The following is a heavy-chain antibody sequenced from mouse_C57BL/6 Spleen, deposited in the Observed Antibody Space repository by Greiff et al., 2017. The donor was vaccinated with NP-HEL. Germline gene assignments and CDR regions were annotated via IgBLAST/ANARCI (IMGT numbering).Heavy chain of an antibody. CDR2: IYHGDGDT. V-gene: IGHV1-80*01. Sequence: VQLQQSGAELVQPGASVKISCKASGFAFSSYWMNWVKQRPGKGLEWIGQIYHGDGDTNYNGKLKGKAILTADKASSTAYMQLISLTAEDSAVYFCARDVDYDWFAYWGQGTLVTVSA. CDR1: GFAFSSYW. CDR3: ARDVDYDWFAY. J-gene: IGHJ3*01. D-gene: IGHD1-1*01.